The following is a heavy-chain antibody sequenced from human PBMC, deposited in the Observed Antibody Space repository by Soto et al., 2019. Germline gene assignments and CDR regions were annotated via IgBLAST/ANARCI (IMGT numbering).Heavy chain of an antibody. J-gene: IGHJ5*02. Sequence: QVQLVQSGAEVKKPGASVKVSCKASGITSTTYAIHWVRQAPGQGLEWMGWINTGNGNTRYSQRFLGRVSLTTDTSASTGSMDLSSLTSEDTGVYSCARAISGYVTWGQGTLITVSS. CDR1: GITSTTYA. V-gene: IGHV1-3*04. D-gene: IGHD5-12*01. CDR3: ARAISGYVT. CDR2: INTGNGNT.